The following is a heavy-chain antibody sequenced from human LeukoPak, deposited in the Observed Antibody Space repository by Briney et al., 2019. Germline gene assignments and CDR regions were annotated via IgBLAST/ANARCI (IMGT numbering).Heavy chain of an antibody. V-gene: IGHV3-23*01. D-gene: IGHD2-2*01. CDR3: ARVGDDQLFTMDV. J-gene: IGHJ6*03. CDR1: GFTFSSYG. CDR2: ISGSGGST. Sequence: PGGSLRLSCAASGFTFSSYGMSWVRQAPGKGLEWVSAISGSGGSTYYADSVKGRFTISRDNSKNTLYLQMNSLRAEDTAVYYCARVGDDQLFTMDVWGKGTTVTVSS.